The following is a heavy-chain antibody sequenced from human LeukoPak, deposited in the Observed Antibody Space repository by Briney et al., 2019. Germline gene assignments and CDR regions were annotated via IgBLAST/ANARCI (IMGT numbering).Heavy chain of an antibody. CDR2: INPNSGGT. D-gene: IGHD3-10*02. CDR1: GYTFTGSY. CDR3: ARMFQTVTNWFDP. V-gene: IGHV1-2*02. J-gene: IGHJ5*02. Sequence: GASVKVSCKASGYTFTGSYLHWVRQAPGQGLEWMGWINPNSGGTNYAQKFQGRISMTRDTSISTVYMELSGLTSDDTAVYYCARMFQTVTNWFDPWGQGTLVTVSS.